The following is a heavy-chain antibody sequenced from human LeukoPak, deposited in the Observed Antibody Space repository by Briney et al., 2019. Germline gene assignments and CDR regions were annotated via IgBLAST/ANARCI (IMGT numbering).Heavy chain of an antibody. J-gene: IGHJ4*02. CDR2: IYYSGST. V-gene: IGHV4-39*07. CDR1: GGSISSSSYY. D-gene: IGHD3-10*01. CDR3: AKGPRQLLWFGNFGY. Sequence: SETLSLTCTVSGGSISSSSYYWGWIRQPPGKGLEWIGSIYYSGSTYYNPSLKSRVTISVDTSKNQFSLKLSSVTAADTAVYYCAKGPRQLLWFGNFGYWGQGTLVTVSS.